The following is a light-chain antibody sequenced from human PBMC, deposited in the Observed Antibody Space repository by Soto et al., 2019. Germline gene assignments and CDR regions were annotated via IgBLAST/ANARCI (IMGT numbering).Light chain of an antibody. CDR1: QDIKND. V-gene: IGKV1-6*01. Sequence: AIQMTQSPSSLSASVGDTVTINCRASQDIKNDVGWYQQKPGKAPTLLIYAASSLQSGVPSRFSGSGSGTDFTLTVSSLQPEDFATYYCLQDYNYPYTFGQGTKVDIK. CDR3: LQDYNYPYT. CDR2: AAS. J-gene: IGKJ2*01.